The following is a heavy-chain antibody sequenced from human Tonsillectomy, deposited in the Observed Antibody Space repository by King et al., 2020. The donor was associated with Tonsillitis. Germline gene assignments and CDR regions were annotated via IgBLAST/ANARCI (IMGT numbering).Heavy chain of an antibody. CDR1: GFTFSSYW. V-gene: IGHV3-7*01. CDR2: INQDGSEK. CDR3: ARDGVGVVTATPNFDY. Sequence: EVQLVESGGGLVQPGGSLRLSCAASGFTFSSYWMTWVRQAPGKGLEWVANINQDGSEKYYVDSLKGRFTISRDNAKNSLYLQMNSLRAEDTAVYYCARDGVGVVTATPNFDYGGQGTLVTVSS. J-gene: IGHJ4*02. D-gene: IGHD2-15*01.